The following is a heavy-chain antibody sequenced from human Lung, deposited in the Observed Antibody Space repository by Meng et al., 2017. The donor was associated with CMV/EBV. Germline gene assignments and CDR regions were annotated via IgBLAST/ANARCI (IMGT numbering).Heavy chain of an antibody. CDR3: ARDRTGDCSSTSCYKYYYYYGMDF. CDR2: IIPCFDTT. D-gene: IGHD2-2*02. V-gene: IGHV1-69*05. CDR1: GDTFSSYD. Sequence: SVKVSCKASGDTFSSYDISWVRQAPGQGLEWMGGIIPCFDTTNYAQKFQGRVTITTDESMSTAYMELSSLRSEDTAVYYCARDRTGDCSSTSCYKYYYYYGMDFWGQGTTVTVSS. J-gene: IGHJ6*02.